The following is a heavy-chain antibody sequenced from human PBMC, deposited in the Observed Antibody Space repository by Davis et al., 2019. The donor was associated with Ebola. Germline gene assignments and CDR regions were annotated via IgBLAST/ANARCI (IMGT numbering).Heavy chain of an antibody. J-gene: IGHJ5*02. V-gene: IGHV3-74*01. Sequence: GESLKISCAASGFTFSSYWMHWVRQAPGKGLVWVSRINSDGSSTRYADSVKGRFTISRDNSKNTLYLQMNSLRAEDTAVYYCARGRKLSSGWLNWFDPWGQGTLVTVSS. CDR2: INSDGSST. D-gene: IGHD6-19*01. CDR3: ARGRKLSSGWLNWFDP. CDR1: GFTFSSYW.